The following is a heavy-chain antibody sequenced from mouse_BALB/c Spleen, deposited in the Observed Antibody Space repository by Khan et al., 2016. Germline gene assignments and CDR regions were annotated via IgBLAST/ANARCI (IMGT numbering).Heavy chain of an antibody. CDR1: GYSITSDYA. CDR3: ARWLRNTMDY. V-gene: IGHV3-2*02. Sequence: EVQLQESGPGLVKPSQSLSLTCTVTGYSITSDYAWNWIRQFAGNKLEWMGYISYSGNTKYTPSLESRIYITRDTSKNQFFLQLNSVTTEDTGTYYCARWLRNTMDYWGQVTSVTVSS. D-gene: IGHD2-2*01. J-gene: IGHJ4*01. CDR2: ISYSGNT.